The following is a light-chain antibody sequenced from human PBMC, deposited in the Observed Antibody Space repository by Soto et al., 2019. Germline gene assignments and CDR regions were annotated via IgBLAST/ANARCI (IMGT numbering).Light chain of an antibody. Sequence: QSALTQPASVSGSPGQAITISCTGTSSDAWSYNLVSWYQQHPGKAPKLMIYEVSKRPSGVSNRFSGSKSGNTASLTISGLQAEDEADYYCCSYAGRSTLKGYVFGTGPKVTVL. CDR1: SSDAWSYNL. V-gene: IGLV2-23*02. CDR2: EVS. J-gene: IGLJ1*01. CDR3: CSYAGRSTLKGYV.